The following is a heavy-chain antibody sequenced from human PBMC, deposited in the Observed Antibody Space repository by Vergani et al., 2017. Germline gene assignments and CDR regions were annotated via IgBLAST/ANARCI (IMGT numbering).Heavy chain of an antibody. CDR2: INTNSGNP. CDR1: GYTFTNYP. J-gene: IGHJ6*02. Sequence: QVQLLQSGSELKKPGASVRISCEASGYTFTNYPLIWVRQAPGQGLEFMGWINTNSGNPTYAPGFTGRFVFYLDTSVSTAYLQISGLKAEDSAVYYCARGRQWRLTEYLYGMDVWGQGTTVTVSS. V-gene: IGHV7-4-1*02. CDR3: ARGRQWRLTEYLYGMDV. D-gene: IGHD6-19*01.